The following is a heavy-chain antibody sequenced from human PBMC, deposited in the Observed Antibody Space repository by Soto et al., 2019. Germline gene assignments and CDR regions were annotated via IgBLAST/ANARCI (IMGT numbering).Heavy chain of an antibody. CDR3: ARGVAGYTSMVTGWFDP. V-gene: IGHV3-15*07. CDR2: IKSKTDGGTT. CDR1: GITFSSYT. J-gene: IGHJ5*02. Sequence: GGSLRLSCAASGITFSSYTFHWVRQAPGKGLEWVGRIKSKTDGGTTDYAAPVKGRFTISRDNSKNTLYLQMNSLRAEDTAVYYCARGVAGYTSMVTGWFDPWGQGALVTVSS. D-gene: IGHD5-18*01.